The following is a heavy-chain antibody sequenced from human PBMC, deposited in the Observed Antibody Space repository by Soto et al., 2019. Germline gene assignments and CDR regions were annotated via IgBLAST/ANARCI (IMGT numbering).Heavy chain of an antibody. J-gene: IGHJ6*02. CDR2: INSSSSNI. CDR1: GFTFSSYS. D-gene: IGHD6-6*01. CDR3: ARPEYSSSSYGMDV. Sequence: GGSLRLSCAASGFTFSSYSMNWVRQAPGKGLEWVSSINSSSSNIYYADSVKGRFTITRDNAKNSLYLEMNSLRDEDTAVYYCARPEYSSSSYGMDVWGQGTTVTVSS. V-gene: IGHV3-21*06.